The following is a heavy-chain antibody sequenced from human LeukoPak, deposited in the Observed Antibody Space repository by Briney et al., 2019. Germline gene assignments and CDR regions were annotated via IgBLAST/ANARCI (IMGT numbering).Heavy chain of an antibody. D-gene: IGHD5-24*01. CDR1: GGSISNYY. CDR2: IYTSGST. CDR3: ARDGDGYNRDYYYYAMDV. V-gene: IGHV4-4*07. Sequence: SETLSLTCTVSGGSISNYYWTWIRQPAEKGLEWIGRIYTSGSTNYNPSLTSRVTMSVDTSKNQFSLKLSSVTAADTAVYYCARDGDGYNRDYYYYAMDVWGQGTTVTVSS. J-gene: IGHJ6*02.